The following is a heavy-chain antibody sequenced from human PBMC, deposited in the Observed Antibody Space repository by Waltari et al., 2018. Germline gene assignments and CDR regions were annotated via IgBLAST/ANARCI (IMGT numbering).Heavy chain of an antibody. D-gene: IGHD6-13*01. CDR3: APTPYSSSSYFDY. Sequence: QVQLVQSGAEVKKPGSSVKVSCKASGGTFSSYAISWVRQAPGQGLEWMGGFDPEDGETIYAQKFQGRVTMTEDTSTDTAYMELSSLRSEDTAVYYCAPTPYSSSSYFDYWGQGTLVTVSS. J-gene: IGHJ4*02. CDR2: FDPEDGET. CDR1: GGTFSSYA. V-gene: IGHV1-24*01.